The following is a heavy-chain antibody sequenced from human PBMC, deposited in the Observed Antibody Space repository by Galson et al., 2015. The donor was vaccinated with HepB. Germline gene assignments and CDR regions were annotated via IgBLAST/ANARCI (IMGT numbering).Heavy chain of an antibody. V-gene: IGHV3-9*01. J-gene: IGHJ6*01. CDR1: GFTFDDYA. CDR2: ISWNSGSI. D-gene: IGHD3-16*01. Sequence: LRLSCAASGFTFDDYAMHWVRQAPGKGLEWVSGISWNSGSIGYADSVKGRVTISKDTSKNQFSLKLTSVTAADTAIYYCARSAYAMDVWGQGTTVTVSS. CDR3: ARSAYAMDV.